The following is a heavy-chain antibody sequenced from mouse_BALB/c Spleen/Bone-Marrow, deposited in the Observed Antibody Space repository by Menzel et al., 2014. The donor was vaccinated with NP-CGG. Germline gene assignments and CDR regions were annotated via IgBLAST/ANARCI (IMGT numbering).Heavy chain of an antibody. CDR3: GRLGYHGGFAY. V-gene: IGHV4-1*02. J-gene: IGHJ3*01. Sequence: EVKLMESGGGLVQPGRSLKISCAASGFDFSGFWMGWVRLAPGKGLEWIGEINPDSRTINYSQFLKDRFIISRDNARNTLYLHMSKVRSEDTSLYYCGRLGYHGGFAYWGQGTLVTVSA. CDR2: INPDSRTI. D-gene: IGHD2-2*01. CDR1: GFDFSGFW.